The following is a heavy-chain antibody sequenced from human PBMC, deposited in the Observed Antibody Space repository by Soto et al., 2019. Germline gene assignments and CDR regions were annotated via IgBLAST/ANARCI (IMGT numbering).Heavy chain of an antibody. V-gene: IGHV1-3*04. D-gene: IGHD1-7*01. Sequence: GASVKVSCKASGYSFTNNVIHWLRQAPGQTLEWMGWIYTAKGNTKYSQKFEARVTLTRDTAASTAYMELNSLRSDGTAVYYCARDPIWTYTWNYARLNYLDPWGQGTLVTVSS. CDR3: ARDPIWTYTWNYARLNYLDP. J-gene: IGHJ5*02. CDR2: IYTAKGNT. CDR1: GYSFTNNV.